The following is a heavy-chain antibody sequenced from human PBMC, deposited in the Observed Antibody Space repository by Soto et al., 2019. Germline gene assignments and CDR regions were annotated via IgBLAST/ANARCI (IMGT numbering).Heavy chain of an antibody. CDR1: GGTFSSYA. D-gene: IGHD3-22*01. J-gene: IGHJ4*02. V-gene: IGHV1-69*13. CDR2: IIPIFGTA. CDR3: ARDRIAYYYDSSGYYFDY. Sequence: SVKVSCKASGGTFSSYAISWVRQAPGQGXEWMGGIIPIFGTANYAQKFQGRVTITADESTSTAYMELSSLRSEDTAVYYCARDRIAYYYDSSGYYFDYWGQGTLVTVSS.